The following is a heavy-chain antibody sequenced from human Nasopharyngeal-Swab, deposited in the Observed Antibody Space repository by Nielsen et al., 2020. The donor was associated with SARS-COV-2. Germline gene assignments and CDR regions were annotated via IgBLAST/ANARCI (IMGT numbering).Heavy chain of an antibody. CDR2: ISAYNGNT. CDR1: GYTFTSYG. CDR3: ARGRGKPILVGVSRSSTNFDY. J-gene: IGHJ4*02. Sequence: ASVKVSCKASGYTFTSYGISWVRQAPGQGLEWMGWISAYNGNTNYAQKLQGRVTMTTDTSTSTAYMELRSLRSDDTAVYYCARGRGKPILVGVSRSSTNFDYWGQGTLVTVSS. D-gene: IGHD2-15*01. V-gene: IGHV1-18*04.